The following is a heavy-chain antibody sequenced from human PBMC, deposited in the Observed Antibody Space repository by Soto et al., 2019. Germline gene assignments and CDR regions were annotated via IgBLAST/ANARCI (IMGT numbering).Heavy chain of an antibody. CDR3: ARAPRSSWYAP. Sequence: ASVKGSCKPSGYTFSSHGLSWVRQAPGQGLEWLGWISTWNGDTNYAQKFQGRVTMTTDRATSTAYMELRSLRSDDTAVYYCARAPRSSWYAPWGQGTLVXVSS. CDR1: GYTFSSHG. J-gene: IGHJ5*02. V-gene: IGHV1-18*01. D-gene: IGHD6-13*01. CDR2: ISTWNGDT.